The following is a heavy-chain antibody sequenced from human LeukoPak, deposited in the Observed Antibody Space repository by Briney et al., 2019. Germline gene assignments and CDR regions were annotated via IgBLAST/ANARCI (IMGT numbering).Heavy chain of an antibody. CDR2: VDPEDGET. CDR3: ATVGPKNLRFLEWLFTYYFDY. D-gene: IGHD3-3*01. Sequence: GASVKVSCKASGYTFTDYYMHWVQQAPGKGLEWMGRVDPEDGETIYAEKFQGRVTVTADTSTDTAYMELSSLRSEDTAVYYCATVGPKNLRFLEWLFTYYFDYWGQGTLVTVSS. J-gene: IGHJ4*02. V-gene: IGHV1-69-2*01. CDR1: GYTFTDYY.